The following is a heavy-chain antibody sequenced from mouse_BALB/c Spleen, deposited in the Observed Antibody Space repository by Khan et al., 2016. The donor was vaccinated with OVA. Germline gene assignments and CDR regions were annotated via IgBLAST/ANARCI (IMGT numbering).Heavy chain of an antibody. CDR3: ARNYDYDEGLAY. CDR2: IWSGGST. J-gene: IGHJ3*01. V-gene: IGHV2-2*02. CDR1: GFSLTNYG. D-gene: IGHD2-4*01. Sequence: QVQLKESGPGLVQPSQSLSITCTVSGFSLTNYGVHWVRQSPGKGLEWLGVIWSGGSTDYPAAFISRLSISKDNSKSQVFFKMNSLQPNDTAMYYCARNYDYDEGLAYWGQGTLVTVSA.